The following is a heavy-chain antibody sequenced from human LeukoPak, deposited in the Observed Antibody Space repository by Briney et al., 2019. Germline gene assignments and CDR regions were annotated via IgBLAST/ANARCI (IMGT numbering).Heavy chain of an antibody. J-gene: IGHJ4*02. CDR3: LRGNSYTLY. CDR2: IKQDGSEK. V-gene: IGHV3-7*01. CDR1: GFTFSSYW. Sequence: GGSLRLSCVASGFTFSSYWMTWVRQAPGKGLEWVANIKQDGSEKYYVDSVKGRFTISRDNAKNSLYLQMNSLRAEDTAVYYCLRGNSYTLYWGPGTLVTVSS. D-gene: IGHD5-18*01.